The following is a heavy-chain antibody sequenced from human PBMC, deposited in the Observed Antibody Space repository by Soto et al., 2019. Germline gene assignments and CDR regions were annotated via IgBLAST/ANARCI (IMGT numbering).Heavy chain of an antibody. J-gene: IGHJ4*02. V-gene: IGHV1-69*02. CDR3: GSSYVSVCGAFAY. CDR1: GDTFTFYS. CDR2: INPILSMS. D-gene: IGHD3-10*01. Sequence: QVQLVQSGAEVKKPGSSVRVSCKASGDTFTFYSINWVRQAPGLGLEWMGRINPILSMSNYAQRFQGRVTMTADKSTRNANMERSSRRSEAKAMYYCGSSYVSVCGAFAYWGRGPLVPVS.